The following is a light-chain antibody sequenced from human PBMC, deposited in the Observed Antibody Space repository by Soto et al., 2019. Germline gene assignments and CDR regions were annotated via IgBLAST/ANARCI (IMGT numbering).Light chain of an antibody. CDR1: QTVLYSPNNKNR. CDR3: QQYYTTPLT. Sequence: DIVMTQFPDSLAVSLGERATINCKSSQTVLYSPNNKNRLAWYQQKPGQPPKLLIYWASTRESGVPDRFSGSGSGTDFTLTISSLQAEDVAVYYCQQYYTTPLTFGGGTKVEIK. J-gene: IGKJ4*01. CDR2: WAS. V-gene: IGKV4-1*01.